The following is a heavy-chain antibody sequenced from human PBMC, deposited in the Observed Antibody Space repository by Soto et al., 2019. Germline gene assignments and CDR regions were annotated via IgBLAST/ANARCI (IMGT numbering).Heavy chain of an antibody. Sequence: EVQLVESGGGLVQPGGSLRLSGGASGLAFSTSWMAWVRQAPGPGLEWLAELNPDGSVKAYVDAVRGRVTISRDNAKNSVSLQMNSLRVEATAIYYCARDPYFGAIHYWGRGTLVNVSP. CDR3: ARDPYFGAIHY. CDR2: LNPDGSVK. V-gene: IGHV3-7*01. D-gene: IGHD3-16*01. CDR1: GLAFSTSW. J-gene: IGHJ4*02.